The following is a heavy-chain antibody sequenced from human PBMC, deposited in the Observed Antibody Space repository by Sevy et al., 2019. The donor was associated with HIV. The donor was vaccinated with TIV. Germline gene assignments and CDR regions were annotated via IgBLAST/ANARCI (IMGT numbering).Heavy chain of an antibody. CDR3: ARDRRHYGSGKYYDLPDY. D-gene: IGHD3-10*01. CDR1: GYTFTGFY. V-gene: IGHV1-2*02. Sequence: ASVKVSCKASGYTFTGFYIHWVRHVPGQWLEWMGWINPSSGGTKYAQKFHDRVTMTRDTSITTAYMELRRLRSDDTAIYYCARDRRHYGSGKYYDLPDYWGQGTLVTVSS. CDR2: INPSSGGT. J-gene: IGHJ4*02.